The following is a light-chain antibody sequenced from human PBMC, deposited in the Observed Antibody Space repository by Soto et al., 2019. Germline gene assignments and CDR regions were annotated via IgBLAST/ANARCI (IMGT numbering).Light chain of an antibody. J-gene: IGLJ1*01. CDR3: SSYVGTNQGV. CDR1: SSDVGGYNY. CDR2: EVT. V-gene: IGLV2-8*01. Sequence: QSALTQPPSASGSPGQSVTISCTGTSSDVGGYNYVSWYQQHPGKVPKLLIYEVTKRPSGVPDRFSGSKSGNTASLTVSGLQAEDDADYYCSSYVGTNQGVFGTGTKVTVL.